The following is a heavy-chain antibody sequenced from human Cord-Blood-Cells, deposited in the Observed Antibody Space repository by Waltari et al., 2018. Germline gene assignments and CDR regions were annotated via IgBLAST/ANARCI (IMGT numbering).Heavy chain of an antibody. CDR3: ARRAGIAARNWFDP. J-gene: IGHJ5*02. Sequence: QLQLQESGPGLVKPSETLSLTCTVSGGPISSSSYYWGWIRPPPGKGLEWIGSIYYSGSTYYNPSLKSRVTISVDTSKNQFSLKLSSVTAADTAVYYCARRAGIAARNWFDPWGQGTLVTVSS. CDR1: GGPISSSSYY. CDR2: IYYSGST. V-gene: IGHV4-39*01. D-gene: IGHD6-6*01.